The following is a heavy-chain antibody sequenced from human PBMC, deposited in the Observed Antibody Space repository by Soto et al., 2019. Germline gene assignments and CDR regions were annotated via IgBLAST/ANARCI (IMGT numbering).Heavy chain of an antibody. CDR3: ARSPYSNYDLWYYYYGMDV. V-gene: IGHV3-33*01. CDR2: IWYDGSNK. J-gene: IGHJ6*02. CDR1: GFTFSSYG. D-gene: IGHD4-4*01. Sequence: PGGSLRLSCAASGFTFSSYGMHWVRQAPGKGLEWVAVIWYDGSNKYYADSVKGRFTISRDNPKNTLYLQMNSLRAEDTAVYYCARSPYSNYDLWYYYYGMDVWGQGTTVTVSS.